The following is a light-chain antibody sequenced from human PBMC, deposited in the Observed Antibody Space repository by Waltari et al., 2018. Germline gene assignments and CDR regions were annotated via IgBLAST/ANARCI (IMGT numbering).Light chain of an antibody. Sequence: EIVMTQSPATLSVSPGERATLPCRASQSVTSNLAWDQQTPGQAPRLLIYGASTRAIGIPARFSGSGSGTEFTLTISSLQSEDFAVYYCQQYNNWPPITFGQGTRLEIK. CDR1: QSVTSN. V-gene: IGKV3-15*01. CDR3: QQYNNWPPIT. CDR2: GAS. J-gene: IGKJ5*01.